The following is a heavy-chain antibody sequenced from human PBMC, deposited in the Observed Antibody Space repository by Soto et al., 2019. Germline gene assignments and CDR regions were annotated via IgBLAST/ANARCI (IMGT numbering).Heavy chain of an antibody. D-gene: IGHD2-8*01. CDR3: AREPEDGVPGDY. CDR1: GYTFTAHS. CDR2: IIVSHDWP. J-gene: IGHJ4*02. Sequence: VQLVQSGTEVKEPGASVRVSCKASGYTFTAHSLHWARQAPGQGLEWMGWIIVSHDWPRYAPQFQGRLTFETDPMGTTSYMHLTRLTPDATAVYFCAREPEDGVPGDYWGKGTPVVVSS. V-gene: IGHV1-3*01.